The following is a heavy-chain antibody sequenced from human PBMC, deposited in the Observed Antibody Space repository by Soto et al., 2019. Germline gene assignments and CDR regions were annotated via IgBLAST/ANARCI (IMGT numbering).Heavy chain of an antibody. Sequence: QVQLVESGGGVVQPGRSLRLSCAASGFNFSKYGMHWVRQAPGKGLEWVAVISYDGSNKYYAESVKGRFIISRDKSENTLYLQMNSLRAEDTALYYCAKDLGSGKPYYYYAMDVWGQGTTVTVSS. V-gene: IGHV3-30*18. CDR3: AKDLGSGKPYYYYAMDV. CDR1: GFNFSKYG. D-gene: IGHD3-10*01. CDR2: ISYDGSNK. J-gene: IGHJ6*02.